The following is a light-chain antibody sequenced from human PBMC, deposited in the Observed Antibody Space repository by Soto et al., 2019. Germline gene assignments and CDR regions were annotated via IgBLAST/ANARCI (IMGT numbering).Light chain of an antibody. CDR2: DAS. V-gene: IGKV3-11*01. Sequence: EIVLTQSPATLSLSPGERATLSCRASQSVSSYLACYQQKPGQAPRLLIYDASNRATGIPARFSGSGSGTDFTLTISSLEPEDFAVYYCQQRSNWPPLVTFGPGTKVDIK. CDR1: QSVSSY. J-gene: IGKJ3*01. CDR3: QQRSNWPPLVT.